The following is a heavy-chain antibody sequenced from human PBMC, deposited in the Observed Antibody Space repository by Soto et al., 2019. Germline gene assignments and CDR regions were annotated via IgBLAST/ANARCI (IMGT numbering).Heavy chain of an antibody. CDR1: GGTFSSYA. CDR2: IIPIFGTA. Sequence: SVKGSCKASGGTFSSYAISWVRQAPGQGLEWMGGIIPIFGTANYAQKFQGRVTITADESTSTAYMELSSLRSEDTAVYYCARVLVCSGGSCPNWFYPRGQGTPVTVSS. J-gene: IGHJ5*02. CDR3: ARVLVCSGGSCPNWFYP. D-gene: IGHD2-15*01. V-gene: IGHV1-69*13.